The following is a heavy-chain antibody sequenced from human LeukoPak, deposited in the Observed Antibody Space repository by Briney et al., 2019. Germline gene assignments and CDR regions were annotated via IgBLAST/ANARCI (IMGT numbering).Heavy chain of an antibody. Sequence: SETLSLTCTVSGGSISTYYWSWIRQPAGKDLEWIGHIYSSGSTNYNPSLKSRVTMSVDTSKNQLSLKLNSVTAADTAVYYCARGYGSGSNWFDPWGQGTLVVVSS. CDR2: IYSSGST. J-gene: IGHJ5*02. CDR1: GGSISTYY. D-gene: IGHD3-10*01. CDR3: ARGYGSGSNWFDP. V-gene: IGHV4-4*07.